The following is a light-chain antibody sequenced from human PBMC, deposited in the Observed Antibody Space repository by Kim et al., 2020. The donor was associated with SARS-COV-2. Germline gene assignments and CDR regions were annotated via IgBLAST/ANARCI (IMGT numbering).Light chain of an antibody. V-gene: IGLV3-27*01. CDR1: VLAKKY. CDR2: KDS. Sequence: SYELTQPSSVSVSPGQTARITCSGDVLAKKYARWFQQKPGQAPVLVIYKDSERPSGIPERFSGSSPGTTVTLTISGAQVEDEADYYCYSAADKVFGGGTQLTVL. CDR3: YSAADKV. J-gene: IGLJ3*02.